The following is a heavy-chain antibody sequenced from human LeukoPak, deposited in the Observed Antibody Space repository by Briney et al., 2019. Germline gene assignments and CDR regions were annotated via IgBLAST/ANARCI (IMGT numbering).Heavy chain of an antibody. D-gene: IGHD5-24*01. Sequence: SETLSLTCTVSGGSISNYYWSWTRQPPGKGLEWIGYISHSGSTNSNPSLRSRVTISVDTSKNQFFLKLSSVTAADTAVYYCARLRWLQSIDYWGQGTLVTVSS. CDR3: ARLRWLQSIDY. J-gene: IGHJ4*02. CDR1: GGSISNYY. V-gene: IGHV4-59*01. CDR2: ISHSGST.